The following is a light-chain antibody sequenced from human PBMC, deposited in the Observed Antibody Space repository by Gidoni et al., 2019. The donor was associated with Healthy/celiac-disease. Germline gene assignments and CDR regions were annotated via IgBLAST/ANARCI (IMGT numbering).Light chain of an antibody. CDR2: DAS. J-gene: IGKJ4*01. CDR1: QSVSSY. Sequence: EIVLTHSPATLSLSPGERATLSCRASQSVSSYLAWYQQKPGQSPRLLIYDASNRATGIPARFSGSGSGTDFTLTISSLEPEEFAVYDCQQRSNWPPLTCGGGTKVEIK. CDR3: QQRSNWPPLT. V-gene: IGKV3-11*01.